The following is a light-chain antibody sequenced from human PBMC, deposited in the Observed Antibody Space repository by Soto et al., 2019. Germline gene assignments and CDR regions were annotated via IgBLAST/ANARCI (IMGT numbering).Light chain of an antibody. Sequence: QSVLTQPASVSGSPGQSITISCTGTSSNVGGYHYVSWYQQHPGKAPKLMIYEVSNRPSGVSNRFSGSKSGNTASLTISGLQPEDETDYYCSSYTSSNTLVFGTGTKVNVL. V-gene: IGLV2-14*01. CDR2: EVS. J-gene: IGLJ1*01. CDR1: SSNVGGYHY. CDR3: SSYTSSNTLV.